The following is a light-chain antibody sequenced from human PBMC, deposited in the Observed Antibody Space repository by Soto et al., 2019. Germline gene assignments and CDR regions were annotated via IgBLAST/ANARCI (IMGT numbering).Light chain of an antibody. V-gene: IGLV2-14*01. Sequence: QSVLTQPASVSGSPGQSITISCTGTSSDVGGYNYVSWYQQHPGKAPKLMIYDVSNRPSGVSNRFSGSKSGNTASLTISGLQAEDEADYYCSSYTSSSTPHHVFGTGTKLTVL. J-gene: IGLJ1*01. CDR1: SSDVGGYNY. CDR3: SSYTSSSTPHHV. CDR2: DVS.